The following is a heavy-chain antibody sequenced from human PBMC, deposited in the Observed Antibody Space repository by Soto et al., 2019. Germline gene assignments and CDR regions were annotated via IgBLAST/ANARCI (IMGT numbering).Heavy chain of an antibody. V-gene: IGHV3-72*01. CDR3: ARAAPAVQH. CDR1: GFILSDHY. D-gene: IGHD6-25*01. Sequence: EVQLVESGGGLVQPGGSLRLSCAASGFILSDHYMDWVRQAPGKGLEWVGRSRNKANSYTTEYVASVKGRFTISRDESKNSLYLQMNSLRAEDTAVYYCARAAPAVQHWGQGTLVSV. CDR2: SRNKANSYTT. J-gene: IGHJ1*01.